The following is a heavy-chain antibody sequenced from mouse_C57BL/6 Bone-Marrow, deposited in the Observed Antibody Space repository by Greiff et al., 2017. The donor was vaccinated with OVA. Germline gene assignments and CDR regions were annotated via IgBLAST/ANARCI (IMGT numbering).Heavy chain of an antibody. CDR1: GYTFTSYW. CDR3: AREGLRSFAY. J-gene: IGHJ3*01. Sequence: QVQLQQPGAELVMPGASVKLSCKASGYTFTSYWMHWVKQRPGQGLEWIGEIDPSDSYTNYKQKCKGKATVTVDKSSSTAYMQLSSLTSEDSAVYYCAREGLRSFAYWGQGTLVTVSA. CDR2: IDPSDSYT. V-gene: IGHV1-69*01. D-gene: IGHD2-4*01.